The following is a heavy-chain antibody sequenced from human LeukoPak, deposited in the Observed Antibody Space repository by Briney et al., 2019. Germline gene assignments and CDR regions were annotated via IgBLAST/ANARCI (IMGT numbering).Heavy chain of an antibody. CDR1: GGSISSYY. D-gene: IGHD5-18*01. CDR2: IYYNGST. J-gene: IGHJ4*02. V-gene: IGHV4-59*08. Sequence: TTSETLSLTCTVSGGSISSYYWSWIRQPPGKGLEWIGYIYYNGSTNYNPSLKSRVTISVDTSKNQFSLKLSSVTAADTAVYYCARSWIRLGYFDYWGQGTLVTVSS. CDR3: ARSWIRLGYFDY.